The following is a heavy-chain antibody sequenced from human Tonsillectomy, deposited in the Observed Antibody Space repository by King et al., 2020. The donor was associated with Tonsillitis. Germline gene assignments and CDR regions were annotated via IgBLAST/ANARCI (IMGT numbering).Heavy chain of an antibody. D-gene: IGHD6-13*01. Sequence: VQLVESGGGLVKPGGSLRLSCAASVFTFSSYAINWVRQAPGKGLEWVSNIISSSLYIYYADSVKGRFTISRDNAKTPLYLQMNSLGAEDTAVYYCARGEGGSSWHWTVDFWGQGTLVTVSS. J-gene: IGHJ4*02. CDR2: IISSSLYI. CDR3: ARGEGGSSWHWTVDF. CDR1: VFTFSSYA. V-gene: IGHV3-21*04.